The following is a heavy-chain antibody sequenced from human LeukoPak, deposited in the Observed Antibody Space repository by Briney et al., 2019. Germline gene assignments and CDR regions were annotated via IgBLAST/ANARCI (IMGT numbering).Heavy chain of an antibody. D-gene: IGHD4-23*01. V-gene: IGHV3-30*18. CDR1: GFSFSNYG. J-gene: IGHJ5*02. Sequence: PGGGLRLSCVVCGFSFSNYGMHWVGQAPGKGREGVAVFSYARSDKHYPDSVKSRFTIARDISKNTLYLQMNSLRVEDTAVYYCAKGLLTVVIRHWFDPWGQGTLVTVSS. CDR2: FSYARSDK. CDR3: AKGLLTVVIRHWFDP.